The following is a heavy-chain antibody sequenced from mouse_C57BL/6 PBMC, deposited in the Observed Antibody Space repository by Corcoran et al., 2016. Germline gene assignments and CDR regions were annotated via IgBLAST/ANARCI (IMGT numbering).Heavy chain of an antibody. CDR3: ATADLLDD. D-gene: IGHD2-1*01. CDR1: GYTFTTYG. CDR2: INTYSGVP. Sequence: QIQLVQSGPELKKPGETVKISCKASGYTFTTYGMSWVKQAPGKGLKWMGWINTYSGVPTYADDFKGRFAFSLETSASTADLQINNLKNEDTATYFCATADLLDDGGQGTTLTVSS. V-gene: IGHV9-3*01. J-gene: IGHJ2*01.